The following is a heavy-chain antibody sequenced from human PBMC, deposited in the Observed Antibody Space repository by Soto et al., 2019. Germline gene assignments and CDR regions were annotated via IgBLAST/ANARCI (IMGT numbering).Heavy chain of an antibody. CDR1: RYTFTSYG. CDR3: ARVRNTIFGVVILGYFDY. CDR2: IGAYNGNT. Sequence: GASVKVSCKASRYTFTSYGISWVRQAPGQGLEWMGWIGAYNGNTNYAQKLQGRVTMTTDTSTSTAYMELRSLRSDDTAVYYCARVRNTIFGVVILGYFDYWGQGTLVTVSS. J-gene: IGHJ4*02. V-gene: IGHV1-18*01. D-gene: IGHD3-3*01.